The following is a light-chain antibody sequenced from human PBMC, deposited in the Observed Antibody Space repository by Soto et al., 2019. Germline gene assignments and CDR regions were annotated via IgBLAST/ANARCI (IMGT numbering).Light chain of an antibody. CDR3: CSYAGSYSYV. Sequence: QSVLTQPASVSGSPGQSITISCTGTSSDIGGYNYVSWYQQHPGKAPKLMIYEVSNRPSGISNRFSGSKSGNTASLTISGLQAEDEADYYCCSYAGSYSYVFGTGTK. CDR1: SSDIGGYNY. CDR2: EVS. V-gene: IGLV2-14*01. J-gene: IGLJ1*01.